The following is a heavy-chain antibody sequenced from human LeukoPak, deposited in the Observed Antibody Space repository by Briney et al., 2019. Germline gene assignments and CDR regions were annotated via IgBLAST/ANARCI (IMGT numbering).Heavy chain of an antibody. CDR3: ARGSEFGELLPFDY. J-gene: IGHJ4*02. CDR2: LTDSGDAT. Sequence: GGSLRLSCAVSGFTFSHYAMSWVRQAPGTGLEWVGSLTDSGDATYYADSVKGRLTISRDNSKNSLYLQMNSLRDEDTAVYYCARGSEFGELLPFDYWGQGTLVTVSS. CDR1: GFTFSHYA. V-gene: IGHV3-23*01. D-gene: IGHD3-10*01.